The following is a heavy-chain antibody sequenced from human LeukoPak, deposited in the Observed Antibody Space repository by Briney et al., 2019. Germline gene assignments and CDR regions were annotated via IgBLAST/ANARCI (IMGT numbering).Heavy chain of an antibody. Sequence: SETLSLTCTVSGVSISSYYWSWIRQPAGKGLEWIGRIYTSGSTNYNPSLKSRVTMSVDTSKNQFSLKLSSVTAADTAVYYCARARTYYYDSSGYYSDFDYWGQGTLVTVSS. D-gene: IGHD3-22*01. V-gene: IGHV4-4*07. J-gene: IGHJ4*02. CDR3: ARARTYYYDSSGYYSDFDY. CDR2: IYTSGST. CDR1: GVSISSYY.